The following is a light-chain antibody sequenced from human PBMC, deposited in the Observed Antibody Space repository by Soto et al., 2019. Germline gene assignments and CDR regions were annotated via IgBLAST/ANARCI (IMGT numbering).Light chain of an antibody. CDR2: LNSDGSH. V-gene: IGLV4-69*01. CDR3: QTWGTAIHV. CDR1: SGHSSYA. Sequence: QSVLTQSPSASASLGASVKLTCTLSSGHSSYAIAWHQQQPEKGPRYLMKLNSDGSHSKGDGIPDRFSGSSSGAERYLTISSLQSEDEADYCCQTWGTAIHVFGGGTKLTVL. J-gene: IGLJ3*02.